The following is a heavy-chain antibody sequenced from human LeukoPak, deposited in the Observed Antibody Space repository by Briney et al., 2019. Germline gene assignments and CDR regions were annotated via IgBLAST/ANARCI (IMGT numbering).Heavy chain of an antibody. CDR2: VFYSGTS. V-gene: IGHV4-59*01. CDR3: ARSRIVATTHPYYFDF. J-gene: IGHJ4*02. Sequence: SETLSLTCNVSGVSITTYYWSWIRQTPGKGLQWIGYVFYSGTSTYNPSLKSRVPVSVDTSKNQFSLKPRSVTAADTAIYYCARSRIVATTHPYYFDFWGRGTLVTVSS. CDR1: GVSITTYY. D-gene: IGHD5-12*01.